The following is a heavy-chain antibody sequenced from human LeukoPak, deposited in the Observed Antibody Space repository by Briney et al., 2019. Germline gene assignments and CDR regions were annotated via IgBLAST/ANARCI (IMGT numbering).Heavy chain of an antibody. J-gene: IGHJ4*02. CDR1: GFTFDDYA. V-gene: IGHV3-43D*03. D-gene: IGHD3-9*01. Sequence: GGSLRLSCAASGFTFDDYAMHWVRQAPGKGLEWVSLISWDGGSTYYADSVQGRFIISRDNIKNSLYLQMNTLRPEDTALYYCAKDSAHYYDILTGHLDYWGQGTLVTVSS. CDR3: AKDSAHYYDILTGHLDY. CDR2: ISWDGGST.